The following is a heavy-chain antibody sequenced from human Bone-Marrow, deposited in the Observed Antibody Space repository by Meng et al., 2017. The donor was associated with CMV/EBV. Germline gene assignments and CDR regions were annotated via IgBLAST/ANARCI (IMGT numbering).Heavy chain of an antibody. CDR2: IYYSGST. D-gene: IGHD1-1*01. V-gene: IGHV4-39*07. J-gene: IGHJ5*02. CDR1: GGSISSSSYY. Sequence: SETLSLTCTVSGGSISSSSYYWGWIRQPPGKGLEWIGSIYYSGSTYYNPSLKSRVTISVDTSKNQFSLKLSSVTAADTAVYYCARTTRWFDPWGQGTLVTVYS. CDR3: ARTTRWFDP.